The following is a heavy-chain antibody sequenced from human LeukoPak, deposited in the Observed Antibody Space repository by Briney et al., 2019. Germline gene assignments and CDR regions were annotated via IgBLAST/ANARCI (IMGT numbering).Heavy chain of an antibody. CDR2: INHSGST. CDR1: GGSFSGYY. Sequence: SETLSLTRAVYGGSFSGYYWSWIRQPPGKGLEWIGEINHSGSTNYNPSLKSRVTISVDTSKNQFSLKLSSVTAADTAVYYCARGAQRRIPSYYWGQGTLVTVSS. J-gene: IGHJ4*02. V-gene: IGHV4-34*01. CDR3: ARGAQRRIPSYY. D-gene: IGHD5-24*01.